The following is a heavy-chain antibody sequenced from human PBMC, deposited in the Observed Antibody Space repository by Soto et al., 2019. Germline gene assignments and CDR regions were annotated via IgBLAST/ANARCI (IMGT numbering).Heavy chain of an antibody. CDR3: TRDQPITP. Sequence: GGSLRLSCAASGFTFSNAWMSWVRQAPGKGLEWVGFIRSKTYGGTAEYAASVKGRFTISRDDSKSIAYLQMNSLKTEDTAVYYCTRDQPITPWGQGTMVTVSS. V-gene: IGHV3-49*04. CDR2: IRSKTYGGTA. CDR1: GFTFSNAW. D-gene: IGHD3-10*01. J-gene: IGHJ3*01.